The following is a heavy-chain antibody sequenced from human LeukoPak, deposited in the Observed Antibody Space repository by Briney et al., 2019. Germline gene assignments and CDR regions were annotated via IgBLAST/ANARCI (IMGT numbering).Heavy chain of an antibody. CDR1: DGSISTYY. CDR3: ARGGLPRENWFDP. V-gene: IGHV4-4*07. D-gene: IGHD1-26*01. Sequence: SETLSLTCTVSDGSISTYYWSWIRQPAGKGLEWIGRIYNTGSTNYNPSLKSRVTMSVDTSKNQFSLKLSSVTAADTAVYYCARGGLPRENWFDPWGQGTLVTVSS. CDR2: IYNTGST. J-gene: IGHJ5*02.